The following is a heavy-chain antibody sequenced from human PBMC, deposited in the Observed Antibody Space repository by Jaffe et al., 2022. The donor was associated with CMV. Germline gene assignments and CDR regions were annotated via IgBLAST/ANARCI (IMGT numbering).Heavy chain of an antibody. J-gene: IGHJ4*02. Sequence: QVQLQESGPGLVKPSETLSLTCTVSGGSISSYYWSWIRQPPGKGLEWIGYIYYSGSTNYNPSLKSRVTISVDTSKNQFSLKLSSVTAADTAVYYCARGTYYYDSSGYRFDYWGQGTLVTVSS. D-gene: IGHD3-22*01. CDR3: ARGTYYYDSSGYRFDY. CDR2: IYYSGST. V-gene: IGHV4-59*01. CDR1: GGSISSYY.